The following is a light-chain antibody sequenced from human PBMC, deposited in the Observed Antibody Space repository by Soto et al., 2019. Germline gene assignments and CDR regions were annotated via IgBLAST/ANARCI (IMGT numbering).Light chain of an antibody. CDR3: QQRSYRPIT. J-gene: IGKJ5*01. V-gene: IGKV3-11*01. CDR2: DAS. Sequence: EIVLTQSPATLSLSPGERATLSCRASQSVSSYLAWYQQKPGQPPRLLIYDASNRATGIPARFSGIGSGTDFTLIISSLEPEDFAVYFCQQRSYRPITFGQGTRLEIK. CDR1: QSVSSY.